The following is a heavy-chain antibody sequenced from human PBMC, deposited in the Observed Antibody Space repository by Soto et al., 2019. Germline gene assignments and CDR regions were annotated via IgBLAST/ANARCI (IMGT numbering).Heavy chain of an antibody. CDR1: GFSLSTSGEG. D-gene: IGHD6-13*01. CDR2: IYWNDDK. J-gene: IGHJ4*02. Sequence: SGPTLVNPTQTLTLTCTFSGFSLSTSGEGVGWIRQPPGKALEWLALIYWNDDKRYSPSLKSRLTITKDTSKNQVVLTMTNMDPVDTATYYCAHTIRPPQYSSSWYHFDYWGQGTLVTVSS. CDR3: AHTIRPPQYSSSWYHFDY. V-gene: IGHV2-5*01.